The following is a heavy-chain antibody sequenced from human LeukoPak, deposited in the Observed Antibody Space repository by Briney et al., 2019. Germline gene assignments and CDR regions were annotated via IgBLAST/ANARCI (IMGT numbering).Heavy chain of an antibody. CDR1: GYSFTSYW. CDR2: IYPGDSDT. J-gene: IGHJ5*02. V-gene: IGHV5-51*01. D-gene: IGHD3-10*01. Sequence: GESLKISCKGSGYSFTSYWIGWVRQVPGKGLEWMGIIYPGDSDTRYSPSFQGQVTISADKSISTAYLQWSSLKASDTAMYYCARTLRPLTNWFDPWGQGTLVTVSS. CDR3: ARTLRPLTNWFDP.